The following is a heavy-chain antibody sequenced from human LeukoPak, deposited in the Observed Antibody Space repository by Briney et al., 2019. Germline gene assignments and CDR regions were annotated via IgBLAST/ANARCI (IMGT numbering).Heavy chain of an antibody. CDR3: ARVVAARRVGDYYFDY. CDR1: GFTFRSYS. Sequence: GGSLRLSCAASGFTFRSYSMNWVRQAPGKGLEWVSSISSSSSYIYYADSVKGRFTISRDNAKNSLYLQMNSLRAEDTAVYYCARVVAARRVGDYYFDYWGQGTLVTVSS. CDR2: ISSSSSYI. V-gene: IGHV3-21*01. D-gene: IGHD6-6*01. J-gene: IGHJ4*02.